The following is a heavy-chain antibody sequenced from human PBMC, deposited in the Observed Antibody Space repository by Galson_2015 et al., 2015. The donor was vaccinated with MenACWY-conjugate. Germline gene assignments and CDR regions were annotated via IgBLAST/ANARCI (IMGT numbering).Heavy chain of an antibody. CDR3: ARGRDGPANTSSQFDY. D-gene: IGHD5-24*01. CDR1: GGSFSGYY. J-gene: IGHJ4*02. CDR2: INHSGST. V-gene: IGHV4-34*01. Sequence: SETLSLTCAVYGGSFSGYYWSWIRQPPGKGLEWIGEINHSGSTNYNPSLKSRVTISVDTSKNQFSLKLSSVTAADTAVYYCARGRDGPANTSSQFDYWGQGTLVTVSS.